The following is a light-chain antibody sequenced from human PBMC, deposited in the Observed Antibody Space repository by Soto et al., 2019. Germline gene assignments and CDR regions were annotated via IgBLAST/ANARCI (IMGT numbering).Light chain of an antibody. V-gene: IGLV7-46*01. CDR2: DTN. CDR1: AGAVTSGHY. J-gene: IGLJ1*01. Sequence: QAVVTQEPSLTVSPGGTVTLTCGSSAGAVTSGHYPYWFQQKPGQAPRTLIYDTNNKRSWTPARFSGSLLGGKAVLTLSGAQPEDDALYYCLLLYSGNRRVFGAGTKLTVL. CDR3: LLLYSGNRRV.